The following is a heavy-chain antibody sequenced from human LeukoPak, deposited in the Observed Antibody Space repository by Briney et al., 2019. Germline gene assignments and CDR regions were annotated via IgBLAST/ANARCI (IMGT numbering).Heavy chain of an antibody. D-gene: IGHD6-13*01. CDR2: IYHSGST. CDR1: GGSISSSNW. J-gene: IGHJ5*02. Sequence: SETLSLTCAVSGGSISSSNWWSGVRQPPGKGLEWIGEIYHSGSTNYNPSLKSRVTISVDKSKNQFSLKLSSVTAADTAVYYCARDRGSSWYNWFDPWGQGTLVTVSS. CDR3: ARDRGSSWYNWFDP. V-gene: IGHV4-4*02.